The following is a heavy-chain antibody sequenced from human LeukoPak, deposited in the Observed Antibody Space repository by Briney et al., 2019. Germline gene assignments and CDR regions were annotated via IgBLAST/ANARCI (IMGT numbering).Heavy chain of an antibody. J-gene: IGHJ4*02. Sequence: GGSLRLSCAASGFTFSNYSMNWVRQAPGKGLEGVSSISSSSSYIYYADSVKGRFTISRDNAKNSLYLQMNSLRAEDTAVYYCARVDILTGLYYFDYWGQGTLVTVSS. V-gene: IGHV3-21*01. CDR1: GFTFSNYS. CDR3: ARVDILTGLYYFDY. D-gene: IGHD3-9*01. CDR2: ISSSSSYI.